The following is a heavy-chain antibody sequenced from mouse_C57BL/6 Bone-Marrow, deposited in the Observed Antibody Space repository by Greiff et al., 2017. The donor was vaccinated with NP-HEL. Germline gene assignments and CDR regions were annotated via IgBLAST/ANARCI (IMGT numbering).Heavy chain of an antibody. D-gene: IGHD4-1*01. Sequence: EVQGVESGGDLVKPGGSLKLSCAASGFTFSSYGMSWVRQTPDKRLEWVATISSGGSYTYYPDSVKGRFTISRDNAKNTLYLQVSSLKSEDTAMYYCARNWDDYWGQGTTLTVSS. V-gene: IGHV5-6*01. CDR2: ISSGGSYT. CDR3: ARNWDDY. J-gene: IGHJ2*01. CDR1: GFTFSSYG.